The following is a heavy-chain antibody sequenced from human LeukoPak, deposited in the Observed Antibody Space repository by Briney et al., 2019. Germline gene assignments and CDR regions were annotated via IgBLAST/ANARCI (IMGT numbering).Heavy chain of an antibody. CDR3: ARDLTIVGGVTDPRIRGL. J-gene: IGHJ4*02. Sequence: ASVKVSCKASGYTFTGYFMHWVRQAPGQGLEWMGWINCNSGGTKYPQKFQGRVSMTRDTSINTAYLELSSLRSDDTAVYYCARDLTIVGGVTDPRIRGLWGQGTLVTVSS. CDR2: INCNSGGT. CDR1: GYTFTGYF. V-gene: IGHV1-2*02. D-gene: IGHD3-3*01.